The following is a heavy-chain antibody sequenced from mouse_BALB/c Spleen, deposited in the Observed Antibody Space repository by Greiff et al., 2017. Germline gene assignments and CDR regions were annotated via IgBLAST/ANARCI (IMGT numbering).Heavy chain of an antibody. CDR2: IRLKSNNYAT. Sequence: EVMLVESGGGLVQPGGSMKLSCVASGFTFSNYWMNWVRQSPEKGLEWVAEIRLKSNNYATHYAESVKGRFTISRDDSKSSVYLQMNNLRAEDTGIYYCTRARPLLRWFDVWGAGTTVTVSS. CDR1: GFTFSNYW. J-gene: IGHJ1*01. CDR3: TRARPLLRWFDV. D-gene: IGHD1-1*01. V-gene: IGHV6-6*02.